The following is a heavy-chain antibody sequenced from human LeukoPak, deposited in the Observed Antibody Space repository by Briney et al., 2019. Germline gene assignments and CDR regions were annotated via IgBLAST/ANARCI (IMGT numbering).Heavy chain of an antibody. J-gene: IGHJ4*02. V-gene: IGHV3-53*04. CDR1: GFTVSSNY. CDR3: ARGGFKKYYDILTGYSHFDY. Sequence: GGSLRLSCAASGFTVSSNYMSWVRQAPGKGLEWVSVIYSGGSTYYADSVKGRFTISRHNSKNTLYLQMNSLRAEDTAVYHCARGGFKKYYDILTGYSHFDYWGQGTLVTVSS. CDR2: IYSGGST. D-gene: IGHD3-9*01.